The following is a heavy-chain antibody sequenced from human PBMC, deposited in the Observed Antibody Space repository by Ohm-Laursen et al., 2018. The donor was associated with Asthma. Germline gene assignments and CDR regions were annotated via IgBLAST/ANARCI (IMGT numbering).Heavy chain of an antibody. D-gene: IGHD1-20*01. J-gene: IGHJ4*02. CDR3: GSLYNWNDFGY. V-gene: IGHV3-21*01. CDR1: GFTLSPYD. CDR2: ISGSRSNT. Sequence: GSLRLSCTASGFTLSPYDMNWVRQAPGKGLEWVSSISGSRSNTYYSDSVKGRFTISRDNAKNSLYLQMNSLRAEDTAVYYCGSLYNWNDFGYWGQGTLVTVSS.